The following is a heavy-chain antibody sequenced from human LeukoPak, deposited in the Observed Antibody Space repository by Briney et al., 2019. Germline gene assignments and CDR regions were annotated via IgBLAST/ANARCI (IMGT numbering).Heavy chain of an antibody. CDR2: IIPIFRTA. J-gene: IGHJ5*02. V-gene: IGHV1-69*05. Sequence: SVKVSCKTSGGTFSTYAISWVRQAPGQGLEWMGGIIPIFRTANYAQKFQGRVTITTDESTSTAYMELRSLRSEDTAVYYCARARVPVGDGYPENWFDPWGQGTLVTVSS. CDR3: ARARVPVGDGYPENWFDP. D-gene: IGHD5-18*01. CDR1: GGTFSTYA.